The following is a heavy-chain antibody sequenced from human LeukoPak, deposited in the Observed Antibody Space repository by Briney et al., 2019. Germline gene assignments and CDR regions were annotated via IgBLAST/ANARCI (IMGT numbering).Heavy chain of an antibody. D-gene: IGHD3-9*01. CDR3: AEGDNAFDI. V-gene: IGHV1-2*02. CDR1: GYTFTSYD. CDR2: INPNSGGT. Sequence: ASVTVSCKASGYTFTSYDINWVRQAPGQGLEWMGWINPNSGGTNYAQKFQGRVTMTRDTSISTAYMELSRLRSDDTAVYYCAEGDNAFDIWGQGTMVTVSS. J-gene: IGHJ3*02.